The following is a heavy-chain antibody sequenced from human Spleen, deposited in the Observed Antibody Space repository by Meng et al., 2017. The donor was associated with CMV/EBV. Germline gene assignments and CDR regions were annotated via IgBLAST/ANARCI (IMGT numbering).Heavy chain of an antibody. D-gene: IGHD3-16*01. J-gene: IGHJ5*02. CDR1: GGPGGRGHYQ. Sequence: SGGPGGRGHYQGGCFRRTPGKDLEWIGYVIYTGSTKYNPSLKGQVIISVDTSRNQFSLRLSSVTAADTAVYYCARNYLEGLREFDHWGQGTLVTVSS. V-gene: IGHV4-61*01. CDR2: VIYTGST. CDR3: ARNYLEGLREFDH.